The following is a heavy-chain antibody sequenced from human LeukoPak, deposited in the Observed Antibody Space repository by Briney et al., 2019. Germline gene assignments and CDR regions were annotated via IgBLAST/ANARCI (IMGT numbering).Heavy chain of an antibody. Sequence: PGGSLRLSCAASGFTFSSYAMSWVRQAPGKGLEWVSAISGSGGSTYYADSVKGRFTISRDNSKNTLYLQMNSLRAGDAAVYYCAKTEFTIFGVVIGNFDYWGQGTLVTVSS. CDR1: GFTFSSYA. V-gene: IGHV3-23*01. J-gene: IGHJ4*02. D-gene: IGHD3-3*01. CDR2: ISGSGGST. CDR3: AKTEFTIFGVVIGNFDY.